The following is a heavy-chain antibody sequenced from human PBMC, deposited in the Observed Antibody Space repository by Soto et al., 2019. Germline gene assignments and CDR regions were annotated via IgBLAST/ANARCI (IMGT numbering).Heavy chain of an antibody. D-gene: IGHD1-26*01. J-gene: IGHJ4*02. CDR3: ARVDTSMGATCVSY. CDR2: IYYSGST. Sequence: QVQLQESGPGLVKPSQTLSLTCTVSGGSISSGGYYCSWIRQHPGKGLEWIGYIYYSGSTYYNPSLKSRVTISVDTSKNQFSLKLSSVTAADTAVYYCARVDTSMGATCVSYWGQGTLVTVSS. CDR1: GGSISSGGYY. V-gene: IGHV4-31*03.